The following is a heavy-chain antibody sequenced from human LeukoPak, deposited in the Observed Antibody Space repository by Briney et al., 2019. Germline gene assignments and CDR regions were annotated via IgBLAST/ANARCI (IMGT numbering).Heavy chain of an antibody. CDR2: IYHSGNT. D-gene: IGHD2-2*01. Sequence: KTSETLSLTCAVSGGSISSSNWWSWVRQPPGKGLEWIGQIYHSGNTNYNPSLKSRVTISVDTSKNQFSLKLSSVTAADTAVYYCARDSGVVFRDGFDYWGQGTLVTVSS. CDR3: ARDSGVVFRDGFDY. CDR1: GGSISSSNW. V-gene: IGHV4-4*02. J-gene: IGHJ4*02.